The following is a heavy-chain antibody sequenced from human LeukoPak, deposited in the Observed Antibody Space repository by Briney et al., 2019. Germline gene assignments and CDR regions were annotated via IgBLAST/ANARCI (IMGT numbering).Heavy chain of an antibody. V-gene: IGHV1-69*05. Sequence: SVTVSCTASGGTFSSYAISWVRQAPGPGLEWMGGIIPIFGTANYAQKFQGRVTITTDESTSTAYMELSSLRSEDTAVYYCARGVVPAAPLDYWGQGTLVTVSS. CDR1: GGTFSSYA. J-gene: IGHJ4*02. CDR2: IIPIFGTA. CDR3: ARGVVPAAPLDY. D-gene: IGHD2-2*01.